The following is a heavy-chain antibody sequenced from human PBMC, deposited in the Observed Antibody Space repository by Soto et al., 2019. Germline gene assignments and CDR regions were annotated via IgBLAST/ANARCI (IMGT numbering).Heavy chain of an antibody. CDR3: AREGPRPYYYYGMDV. CDR2: ISGYNGKT. J-gene: IGHJ6*02. Sequence: QVQLVQSGAEVKKPGASVKVSCKASGYTFSMSGISWVRQAPGQGLEWMGWISGYNGKTNYEQKFQDRVTMTTDTYTNMAYMELRSLRSDDTAVYYCAREGPRPYYYYGMDVWGQGTTGSVSS. CDR1: GYTFSMSG. V-gene: IGHV1-18*01.